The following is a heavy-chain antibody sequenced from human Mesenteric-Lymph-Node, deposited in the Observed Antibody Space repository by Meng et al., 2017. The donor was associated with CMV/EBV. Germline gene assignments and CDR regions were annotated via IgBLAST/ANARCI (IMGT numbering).Heavy chain of an antibody. CDR3: ARDRRDHDFWSGYLSY. CDR1: GFTFSNYW. V-gene: IGHV3-7*01. D-gene: IGHD3-3*01. Sequence: GESLKISCATSGFTFSNYWMTWVRQAPGKGLEWVANIKDDESERYYVESVEGRFTISRDNAKNSLYLQMNSLRAEDTAIYYCARDRRDHDFWSGYLSYWGQGTLVTVSS. CDR2: IKDDESER. J-gene: IGHJ4*02.